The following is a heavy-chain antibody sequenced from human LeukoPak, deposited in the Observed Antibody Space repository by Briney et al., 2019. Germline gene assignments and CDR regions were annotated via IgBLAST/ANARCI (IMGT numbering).Heavy chain of an antibody. CDR1: GYTFTSYG. D-gene: IGHD3-22*01. CDR2: ISAYNGNT. J-gene: IGHJ4*02. CDR3: VVQNFRDQLLPRH. Sequence: ASVKVSCKASGYTFTSYGISWVRQAPGQGLEWMGRISAYNGNTNYAQKLQGRVTMTTDTSTSTAYMELRSLRSDDTAVYYCVVQNFRDQLLPRHWGQGTLVTVSS. V-gene: IGHV1-18*01.